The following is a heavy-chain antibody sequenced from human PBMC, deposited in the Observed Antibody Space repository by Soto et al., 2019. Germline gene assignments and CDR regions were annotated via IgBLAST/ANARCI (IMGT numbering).Heavy chain of an antibody. CDR3: ARESYYDSTGYYGY. J-gene: IGHJ4*02. CDR2: ISSSSSYI. CDR1: GFTFSNYT. V-gene: IGHV3-21*01. Sequence: GGSLRLSCAASGFTFSNYTMNWVRQAPGTGLEWVSSISSSSSYIYYADSVKGRFTISRDNAKNSLYLQMNSLRAEDTAVYYCARESYYDSTGYYGYWGQGTLVNVSS. D-gene: IGHD3-22*01.